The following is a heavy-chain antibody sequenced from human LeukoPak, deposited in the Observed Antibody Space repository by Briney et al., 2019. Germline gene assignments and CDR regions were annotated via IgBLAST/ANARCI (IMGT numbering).Heavy chain of an antibody. Sequence: SETLSLTCTVSGGSISSGDYYWSWIRQPPGKGLEWIGYIYYSGSTYYNPSLKSRVTISVDRSKNQFSLKLSSVTAADTAVYYCASVRGYSYEYYMDVWGKGTTVTVSS. J-gene: IGHJ6*03. D-gene: IGHD5-18*01. CDR3: ASVRGYSYEYYMDV. CDR2: IYYSGST. V-gene: IGHV4-30-4*01. CDR1: GGSISSGDYY.